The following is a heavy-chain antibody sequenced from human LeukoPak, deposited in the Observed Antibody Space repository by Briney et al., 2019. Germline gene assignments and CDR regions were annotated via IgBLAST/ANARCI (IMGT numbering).Heavy chain of an antibody. D-gene: IGHD3-10*01. CDR3: ARDRDPFGELYFYYGMDV. CDR2: ISYDGSNK. V-gene: IGHV3-30*04. Sequence: GGSLRLSCAASGFTFSSYAMHWVRQAPGKGLEWVAVISYDGSNKYYADSVKGRFTISRDNSKNTLYLQMNSLRAEDTAVYYCARDRDPFGELYFYYGMDVWGQGTTVTVSS. J-gene: IGHJ6*02. CDR1: GFTFSSYA.